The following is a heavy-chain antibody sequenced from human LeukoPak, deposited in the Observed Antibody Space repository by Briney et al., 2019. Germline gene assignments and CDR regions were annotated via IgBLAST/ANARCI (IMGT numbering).Heavy chain of an antibody. Sequence: GGSLRLSCATSGFTLATYGMSLVRQASGKGLEWVSGFSGSGGNTSYADSVKGRFTISRDSSKNTLYLQMDSLRADDTAVYYRAKARCSRTNCYLFDFWGQGTLVTVSS. CDR3: AKARCSRTNCYLFDF. V-gene: IGHV3-23*01. CDR1: GFTLATYG. D-gene: IGHD2-2*01. CDR2: FSGSGGNT. J-gene: IGHJ4*02.